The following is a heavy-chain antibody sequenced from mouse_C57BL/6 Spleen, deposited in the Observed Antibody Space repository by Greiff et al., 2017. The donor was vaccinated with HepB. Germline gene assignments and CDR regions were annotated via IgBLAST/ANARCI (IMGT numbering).Heavy chain of an antibody. Sequence: DVKLQESGGGLVKPGGSLKLSCAASGFTFSSYAMSWVRQTPEKRLEWVATISDGGSYTYYPDNVKGRFTISRDNAKNNLYLQMSHLKSEDTAMYYCARGSLDYWGQGTTLTVSS. CDR2: ISDGGSYT. CDR1: GFTFSSYA. J-gene: IGHJ2*01. CDR3: ARGSLDY. V-gene: IGHV5-4*03.